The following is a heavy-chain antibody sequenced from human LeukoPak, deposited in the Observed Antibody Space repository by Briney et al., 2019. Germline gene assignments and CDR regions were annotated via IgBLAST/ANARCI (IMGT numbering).Heavy chain of an antibody. V-gene: IGHV3-74*01. CDR1: GFTFDNYA. CDR2: LNSDGTST. CDR3: AGGNYYFSF. Sequence: GGSLRLSCAASGFTFDNYAMHWVRQPPGKGLVWVSRLNSDGTSTSYADSVKGRFTISRDNAKNTLYLQMNSLRAEDTAVYYCAGGNYYFSFWGQGTLVTVSS. D-gene: IGHD1-7*01. J-gene: IGHJ4*02.